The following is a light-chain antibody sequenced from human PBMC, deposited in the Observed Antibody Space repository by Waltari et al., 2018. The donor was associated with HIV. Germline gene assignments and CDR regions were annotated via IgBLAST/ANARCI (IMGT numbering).Light chain of an antibody. CDR2: KAS. V-gene: IGKV1-5*03. CDR1: QNVSSW. Sequence: DIQMTQSPSTLSASSGDRVTINCRASQNVSSWLAWYQQKSGKAPKLLIYKASALEFGVPSRFSGSGSGADVTLVISSPQPDDFATYYCQQYTTFPWTFGQGTKVEIK. CDR3: QQYTTFPWT. J-gene: IGKJ1*01.